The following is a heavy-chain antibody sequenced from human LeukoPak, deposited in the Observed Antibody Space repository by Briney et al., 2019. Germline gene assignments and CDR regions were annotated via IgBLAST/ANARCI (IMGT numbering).Heavy chain of an antibody. CDR1: GFTFSSYW. CDR2: INGDGSSR. Sequence: QSGGSLRLSCAASGFTFSSYWMHWVRQTPGKGLVWVARINGDGSSRRYAASVKGRFTISRDNANNTLYLQMNSLRVEDTAMYYCAREGDDYVWGSSRYAGGWFDPWGQGTQVTVSS. CDR3: AREGDDYVWGSSRYAGGWFDP. V-gene: IGHV3-74*01. J-gene: IGHJ5*02. D-gene: IGHD3-16*02.